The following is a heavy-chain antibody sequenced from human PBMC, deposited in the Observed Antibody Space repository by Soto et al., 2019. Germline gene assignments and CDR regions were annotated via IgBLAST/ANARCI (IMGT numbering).Heavy chain of an antibody. CDR1: GGTFSSYA. J-gene: IGHJ3*02. V-gene: IGHV1-69*12. Sequence: QVQLVQSGAEVKKPGSSVKVSCKASGGTFSSYAISWVRQAPGQGLEWMGGIIPIFGTANYAQKFQGRVTITEDESTSTAYRELSSLRSEDTAVYYCASNYAFTTSGYFGFDIWGQGTMVTVSS. CDR2: IIPIFGTA. CDR3: ASNYAFTTSGYFGFDI. D-gene: IGHD3-22*01.